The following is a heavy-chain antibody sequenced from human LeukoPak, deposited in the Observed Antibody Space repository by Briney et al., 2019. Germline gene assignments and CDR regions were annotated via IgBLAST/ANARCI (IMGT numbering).Heavy chain of an antibody. D-gene: IGHD2-21*02. J-gene: IGHJ4*02. V-gene: IGHV3-48*01. CDR3: ARVRIGGYCGGDCYSPDY. CDR1: GFTFSGYS. CDR2: ISSGSSPI. Sequence: GGSLRLSCAASGFTFSGYSMNWVRQAPGKGLEWVSYISSGSSPIYYADSVKGRFTISRDNAKNSLFLQMNSLRAEDTAMYYCARVRIGGYCGGDCYSPDYWGQGTLVTVSS.